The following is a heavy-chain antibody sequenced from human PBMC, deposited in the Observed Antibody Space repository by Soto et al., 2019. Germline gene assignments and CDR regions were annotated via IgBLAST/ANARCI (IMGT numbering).Heavy chain of an antibody. J-gene: IGHJ5*02. CDR2: IYWDDDK. Sequence: QITLKESGPTLVKPTQTLTLTCTFSGFSLSTSGVGVGWIRQPPGKALEWLALIYWDDDKRYSPSLKSRLTITKDTSKNQVVLTMTNMGPVDTATYFCAYNPSYDVPSWFDPWGQGTLVTVSS. V-gene: IGHV2-5*02. D-gene: IGHD3-3*01. CDR3: AYNPSYDVPSWFDP. CDR1: GFSLSTSGVG.